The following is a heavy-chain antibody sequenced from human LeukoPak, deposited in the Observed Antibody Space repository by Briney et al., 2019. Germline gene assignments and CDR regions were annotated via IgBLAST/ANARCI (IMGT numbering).Heavy chain of an antibody. J-gene: IGHJ5*02. CDR2: INSDGSST. CDR3: ARDLAYCGGDYYENWFDP. V-gene: IGHV3-74*01. Sequence: PGGSLRLSCAASGFTFSSYWMHWVRQAPGKGLVWVSRINSDGSSTSYADSVKGRFTISRDNAKNTLYLQMNSLRAEDTAVYYCARDLAYCGGDYYENWFDPWGQGTLVTVSS. CDR1: GFTFSSYW. D-gene: IGHD2-21*01.